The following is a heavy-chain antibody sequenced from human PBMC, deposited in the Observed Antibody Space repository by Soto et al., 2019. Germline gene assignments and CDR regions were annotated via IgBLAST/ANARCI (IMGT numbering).Heavy chain of an antibody. CDR1: GGSISSSSYY. V-gene: IGHV4-39*01. CDR3: ARHLSGHDAFDI. CDR2: IYYSGST. J-gene: IGHJ3*02. Sequence: QLQLQESGPGLVKPSETLSLTCTVSGGSISSSSYYWGWIRQPPGKGLEWIGSIYYSGSTYYNPSLKSRVTLSVDTSKNQFSLKLSSVTAADTAVYYCARHLSGHDAFDIWGQGTMVTVSS.